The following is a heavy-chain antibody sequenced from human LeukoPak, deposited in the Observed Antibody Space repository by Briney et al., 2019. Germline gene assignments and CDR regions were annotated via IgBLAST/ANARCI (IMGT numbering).Heavy chain of an antibody. V-gene: IGHV1-8*03. CDR2: MNPNSGNT. CDR1: GYTFTSYD. D-gene: IGHD2-2*01. J-gene: IGHJ5*02. Sequence: ASVKVSCKASGYTFTSYDINWVRQATGQGLEWMGWMNPNSGNTGYAQKFQGRVTITRNTSISTAYMELSSLRSEDTAVYYCVRGDCSSTSCHPEWNWFDPWGQGTLVTVSS. CDR3: VRGDCSSTSCHPEWNWFDP.